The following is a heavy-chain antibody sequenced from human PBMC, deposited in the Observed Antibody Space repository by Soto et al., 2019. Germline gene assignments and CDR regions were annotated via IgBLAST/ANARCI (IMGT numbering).Heavy chain of an antibody. CDR1: GYSFTRNG. CDR3: VRDRDSDTWPSRDV. V-gene: IGHV1-18*01. J-gene: IGHJ6*02. D-gene: IGHD1-26*01. CDR2: ISAKNGDT. Sequence: QVHLVQSGAELKKPGASVRVSCKASGYSFTRNGISWVRQAPGQGLEWMGWISAKNGDTNYAQKFQGRVIMTTDTSTSTEYMDLRSLWSDDTAVYYCVRDRDSDTWPSRDVWGQETTVTVSS.